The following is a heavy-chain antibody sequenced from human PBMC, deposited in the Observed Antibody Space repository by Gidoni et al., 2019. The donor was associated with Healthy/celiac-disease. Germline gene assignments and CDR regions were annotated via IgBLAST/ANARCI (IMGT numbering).Heavy chain of an antibody. Sequence: EVQLVESGGGWGEPGGSRRLYCAASGLTFGNAWMSWVRQAPVKGRELVGRIKSNTDGGTTYYAAPVNCRFTISSSDSQNTLYLQINSLKTDDTAVYFCTTAHDCTNGVCSHRLDYWGQGTLVIFSS. D-gene: IGHD2-8*01. CDR3: TTAHDCTNGVCSHRLDY. J-gene: IGHJ4*02. CDR2: IKSNTDGGTT. V-gene: IGHV3-15*01. CDR1: GLTFGNAW.